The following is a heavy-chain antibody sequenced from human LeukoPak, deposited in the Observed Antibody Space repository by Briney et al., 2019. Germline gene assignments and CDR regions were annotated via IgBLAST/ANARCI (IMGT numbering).Heavy chain of an antibody. J-gene: IGHJ6*03. Sequence: WGSLRPSGAASGFTFSSYGMHWVRQDPGKGLEWVAFIRYDGSNKYYADSVKGRFTISRDNSKNTLYLQMNSLRAEDTAVYYCANRTQWGPYYYYMDVWGKGTTVTISS. V-gene: IGHV3-30*02. CDR2: IRYDGSNK. CDR3: ANRTQWGPYYYYMDV. CDR1: GFTFSSYG. D-gene: IGHD3-16*01.